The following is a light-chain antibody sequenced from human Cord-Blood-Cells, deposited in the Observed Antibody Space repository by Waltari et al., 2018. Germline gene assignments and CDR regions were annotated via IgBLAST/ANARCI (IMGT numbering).Light chain of an antibody. CDR1: SSDVGGYNY. Sequence: QSALTQPASVSGSPGQSITISCTGTSSDVGGYNYVPRYQQHPGKAPKLMIYEGSNRPSGVSNRFSGSQSGNTASLTISGLQAEDEADYYCSSYTSSSTQVFGTGTKVTVL. V-gene: IGLV2-14*01. CDR2: EGS. CDR3: SSYTSSSTQV. J-gene: IGLJ1*01.